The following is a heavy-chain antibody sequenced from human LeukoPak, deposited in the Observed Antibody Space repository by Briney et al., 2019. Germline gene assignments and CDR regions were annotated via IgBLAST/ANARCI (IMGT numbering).Heavy chain of an antibody. CDR3: ARERRNTAMVTALHY. CDR2: IYSGGST. J-gene: IGHJ4*02. D-gene: IGHD5-18*01. V-gene: IGHV3-53*01. Sequence: PGGSLRLSRAASGFTVSSNYMSWVRQAPGKGLEWVSVIYSGGSTYYADSVKGRFTISRDNSKNTLYLQMNSLRAEDTAVYYCARERRNTAMVTALHYWGQGTLVTVSS. CDR1: GFTVSSNY.